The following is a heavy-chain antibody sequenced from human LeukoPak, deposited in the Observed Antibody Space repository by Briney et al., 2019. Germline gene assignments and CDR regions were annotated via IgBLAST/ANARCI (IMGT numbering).Heavy chain of an antibody. CDR2: IVVGSGNT. CDR3: AAVGGLLWFGELLGGFDP. Sequence: ASVKVSCKASGFTFTSSAMQWVRQARGQRLEWIGWIVVGSGNTNYAQKFQERVTITRDMSTSTAYMELSSLRSEDTAVYYCAAVGGLLWFGELLGGFDPWGQGTLVTVSS. CDR1: GFTFTSSA. D-gene: IGHD3-10*01. V-gene: IGHV1-58*02. J-gene: IGHJ5*02.